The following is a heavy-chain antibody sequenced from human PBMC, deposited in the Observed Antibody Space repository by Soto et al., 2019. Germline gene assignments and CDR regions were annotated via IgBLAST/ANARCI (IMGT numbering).Heavy chain of an antibody. D-gene: IGHD3-10*01. Sequence: PGESLKISCKGSGYSFIDYWIGWVRQMPGKGLEWMGIIFPDDSDVKYSTSFQGQVIISADRSITTAYLHMSSLKASDTAIYYCAKLPPRAQSLVRYYFDYWGQGTPVTVSS. CDR2: IFPDDSDV. CDR1: GYSFIDYW. V-gene: IGHV5-51*01. CDR3: AKLPPRAQSLVRYYFDY. J-gene: IGHJ4*02.